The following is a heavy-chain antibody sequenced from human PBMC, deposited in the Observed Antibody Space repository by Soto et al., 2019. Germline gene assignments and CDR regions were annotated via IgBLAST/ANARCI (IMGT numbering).Heavy chain of an antibody. J-gene: IGHJ4*02. CDR1: GFTFSSYA. CDR2: ISGSGGST. V-gene: IGHV3-23*01. CDR3: ARTLRAYSGYLDY. Sequence: EVHLLESGGGLVQPRGSLRLSCAASGFTFSSYAMSWVRQAPGKGLEWVSGISGSGGSTYYADSVKGRFTISRDNSKNTLYLQMHSLRAEDTAVYYCARTLRAYSGYLDYWGQGTLVTVSS. D-gene: IGHD5-12*01.